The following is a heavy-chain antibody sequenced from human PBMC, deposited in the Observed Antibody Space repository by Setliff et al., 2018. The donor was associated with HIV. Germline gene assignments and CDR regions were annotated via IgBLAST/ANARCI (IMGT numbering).Heavy chain of an antibody. Sequence: PGGSLRLSCAASGFIFSDYSMNWVRQAPGKGLVWVSRINRDGSYTIYADSVEGRFTISRDNAKNTLYLQMNSLGAEDTAVYYCARGVSVGQLAGGWFDPWGQGTLVTVSS. CDR3: ARGVSVGQLAGGWFDP. CDR1: GFIFSDYS. CDR2: INRDGSYT. D-gene: IGHD6-13*01. V-gene: IGHV3-74*01. J-gene: IGHJ5*02.